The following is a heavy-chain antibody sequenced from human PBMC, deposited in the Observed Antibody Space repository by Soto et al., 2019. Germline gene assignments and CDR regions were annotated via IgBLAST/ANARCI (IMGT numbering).Heavy chain of an antibody. Sequence: GESLKISCKGSGYNFNNYWIAWVRQMPGKGLEWMGIIYPGDPDTRYSPSFQGQVTISADKFIRTAYLQWSSLKASDTAMYYCARLPLSQHYYYGLDAWGQGTTVTVSS. CDR1: GYNFNNYW. CDR2: IYPGDPDT. J-gene: IGHJ6*02. CDR3: ARLPLSQHYYYGLDA. V-gene: IGHV5-51*01. D-gene: IGHD2-2*01.